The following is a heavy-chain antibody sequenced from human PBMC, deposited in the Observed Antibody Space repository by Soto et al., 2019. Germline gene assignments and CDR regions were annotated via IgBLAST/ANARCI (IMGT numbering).Heavy chain of an antibody. CDR2: ISGSGSVT. J-gene: IGHJ4*02. CDR3: AKGGVAAARGYFDH. Sequence: GGSLRLSCGASGFIFRNYGLSWVRQAPGKGLEWVSDISGSGSVTNYADSVKGRFTISRDNSNNTLSLQMDSLRAEDTAVYYCAKGGVAAARGYFDHWGQGTRVTVSS. V-gene: IGHV3-23*01. D-gene: IGHD6-13*01. CDR1: GFIFRNYG.